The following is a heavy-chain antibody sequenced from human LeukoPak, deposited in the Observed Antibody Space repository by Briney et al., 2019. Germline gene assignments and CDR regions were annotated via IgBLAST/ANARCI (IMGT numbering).Heavy chain of an antibody. J-gene: IGHJ3*02. CDR1: GFTFSDYY. V-gene: IGHV3-11*05. CDR3: AREEMATPHDAFDI. D-gene: IGHD5-24*01. CDR2: ISSSSSYT. Sequence: GGSLRLSCAASGFTFSDYYMSWIRQALGKGLEWVSYISSSSSYTNYADSVKGRFTISRDNAKNSLYLQMNSLRAEDTAVYYCAREEMATPHDAFDIWGQGTMVTVSS.